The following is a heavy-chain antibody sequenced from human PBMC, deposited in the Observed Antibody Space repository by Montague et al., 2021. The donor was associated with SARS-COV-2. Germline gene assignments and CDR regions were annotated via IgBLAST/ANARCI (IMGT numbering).Heavy chain of an antibody. Sequence: SETLSLTCTVFGGSISSSIYYWGWIRQPPGKGLEWIGSIYYSGSTYYNPSLKSRVTISVDTSKNQFSLKLSSVTAADTAVYYCARVGREQLVRLSGMDVWGQGTKVTVSS. V-gene: IGHV4-39*07. CDR1: GGSISSSIYY. CDR2: IYYSGST. D-gene: IGHD6-13*01. CDR3: ARVGREQLVRLSGMDV. J-gene: IGHJ6*02.